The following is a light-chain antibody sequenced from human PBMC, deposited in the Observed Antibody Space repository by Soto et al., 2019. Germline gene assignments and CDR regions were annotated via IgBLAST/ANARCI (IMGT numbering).Light chain of an antibody. CDR2: DAS. V-gene: IGKV3-11*01. Sequence: EILLTQSPATLAFPPGERSTLSCRASQSVNNYLAWYQQKPGQAPRLLIYDASNRATGIPARFSGSGSGTDFTLTISSLETEDFAVYYCQQSRSSITFGQGTRLEIK. CDR3: QQSRSSIT. CDR1: QSVNNY. J-gene: IGKJ5*01.